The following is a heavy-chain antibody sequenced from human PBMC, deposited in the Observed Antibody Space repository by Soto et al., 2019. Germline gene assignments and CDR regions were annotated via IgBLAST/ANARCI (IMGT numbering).Heavy chain of an antibody. CDR1: GGTFSSYA. CDR2: SIPIFGTA. Sequence: QVQLVQSGSEVKKPGSSVKVSCKASGGTFSSYAISWVRQAPGQGLEWMGGSIPIFGTANYAQKFQGRVTITADESTSTAYMELSSLRSEDTAVYYCARVLLFLEWSTYYYYGMDVWGQGTTVTVSS. CDR3: ARVLLFLEWSTYYYYGMDV. J-gene: IGHJ6*02. V-gene: IGHV1-69*01. D-gene: IGHD3-3*01.